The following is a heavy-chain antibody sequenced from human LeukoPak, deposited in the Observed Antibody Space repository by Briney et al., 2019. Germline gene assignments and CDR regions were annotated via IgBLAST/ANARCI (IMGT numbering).Heavy chain of an antibody. D-gene: IGHD4-11*01. CDR3: ARDGVDYSNYEGVWIDP. CDR2: INPNSGGT. V-gene: IGHV1-2*02. CDR1: GYTFTGYY. Sequence: ASVKVSCKASGYTFTGYYMHWVRQAPGQGLEWMGWINPNSGGTNYAQKFQGRVTMTRDTSISTAYMELSRLRSDDTAVYYCARDGVDYSNYEGVWIDPWGQGTLVTVSS. J-gene: IGHJ5*02.